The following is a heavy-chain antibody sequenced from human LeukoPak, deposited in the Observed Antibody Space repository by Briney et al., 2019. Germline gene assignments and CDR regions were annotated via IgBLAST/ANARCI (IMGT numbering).Heavy chain of an antibody. CDR1: GFTFSSYS. J-gene: IGHJ4*02. V-gene: IGHV3-21*01. CDR2: ISSSSSYI. D-gene: IGHD6-13*01. CDR3: AGVGGTYSSSFPFDY. Sequence: PGGSLRLSCAASGFTFSSYSVNWVRQAPGKGLEWVSSISSSSSYIYYADSVKGRFTISRDNAKNSLYLQMNSLRAEDTAVYYCAGVGGTYSSSFPFDYWGQGTLVTVSS.